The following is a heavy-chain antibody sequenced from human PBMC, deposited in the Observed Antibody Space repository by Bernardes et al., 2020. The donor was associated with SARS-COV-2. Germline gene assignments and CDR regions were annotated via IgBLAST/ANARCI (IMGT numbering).Heavy chain of an antibody. CDR2: ISASGETT. D-gene: IGHD2-8*02. J-gene: IGHJ4*02. V-gene: IGHV3-23*01. CDR1: GVTFNIYA. CDR3: AKDWTGVWDLKGTNYFDY. Sequence: GGSLRLSCAASGVTFNIYAMSWVRQAPGRGLEWVSVISASGETTYYADSVKGRFTISRDNSKNTVYLQMNNLRPEDTALYYCAKDWTGVWDLKGTNYFDYWGQGTRVTVPS.